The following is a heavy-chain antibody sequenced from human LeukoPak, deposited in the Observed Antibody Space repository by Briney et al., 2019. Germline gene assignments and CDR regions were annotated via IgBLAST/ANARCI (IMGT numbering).Heavy chain of an antibody. J-gene: IGHJ4*02. CDR3: ARDSTFGGVIVPSSFDY. CDR1: GFTFSSYS. V-gene: IGHV3-21*01. Sequence: GGSLRLSCAASGFTFSSYSMNWVCQAPGKGLEWVSSISSSSSYIYYADSLKGRFTISRDNAKNSLYLQMNSLRAEDTAVYYCARDSTFGGVIVPSSFDYWGQGTLVTVSS. D-gene: IGHD3-16*02. CDR2: ISSSSSYI.